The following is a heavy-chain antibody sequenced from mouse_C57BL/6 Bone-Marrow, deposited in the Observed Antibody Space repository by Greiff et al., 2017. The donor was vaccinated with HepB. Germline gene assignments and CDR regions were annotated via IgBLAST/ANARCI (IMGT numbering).Heavy chain of an antibody. CDR3: ARGPSYGYDRTWFAY. D-gene: IGHD2-9*01. V-gene: IGHV1-69*01. CDR1: GYTFTSYW. CDR2: IDPSDSYT. Sequence: VQLQQPGAELVMPGASVKLSCKASGYTFTSYWMHWVKQRPGQGLEWIGEIDPSDSYTNYNQKFKGKSTLTVDKSSSTAYMQLSSLTSEDSAVYYCARGPSYGYDRTWFAYWGQGTLVTVSA. J-gene: IGHJ3*01.